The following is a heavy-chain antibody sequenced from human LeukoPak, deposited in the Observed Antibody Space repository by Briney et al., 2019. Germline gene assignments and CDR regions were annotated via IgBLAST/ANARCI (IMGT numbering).Heavy chain of an antibody. V-gene: IGHV3-7*01. Sequence: GGSLRLSCAASGFTFSTYWMSWVRQAPGKGLEWVANIKQDGSEKYYVDSVKGRFTISRDNAKNSLYPQINSLRAEDTAVYYCARNQWLVQDAFDIWGQGTMVTVSS. J-gene: IGHJ3*02. CDR1: GFTFSTYW. D-gene: IGHD6-19*01. CDR2: IKQDGSEK. CDR3: ARNQWLVQDAFDI.